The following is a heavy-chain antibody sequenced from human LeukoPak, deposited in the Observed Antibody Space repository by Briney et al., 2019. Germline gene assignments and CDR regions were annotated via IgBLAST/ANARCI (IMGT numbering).Heavy chain of an antibody. V-gene: IGHV1-69*06. CDR2: IIPIFGTA. D-gene: IGHD3-10*01. J-gene: IGHJ4*02. CDR3: ARDRDGYYYGSGSYYNVDIFGY. Sequence: SVKVSCKASGGTFSSYAISWVRQAPGQGLEWMGGIIPIFGTANYAQKLQGRVTITADKSTSTAYMELSSLRSEDTAVYSCARDRDGYYYGSGSYYNVDIFGYWGQGTLVTVSS. CDR1: GGTFSSYA.